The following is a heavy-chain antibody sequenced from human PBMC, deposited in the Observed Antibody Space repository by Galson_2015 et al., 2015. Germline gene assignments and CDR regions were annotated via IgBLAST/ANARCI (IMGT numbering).Heavy chain of an antibody. CDR1: GFTFSSYD. D-gene: IGHD2-15*01. J-gene: IGHJ4*02. Sequence: SLRLSCAASGFTFSSYDMNWVRQAPGKELEWVSSISSSSSYIYYADSVKGRFTISRDNAKNSLYLQMNSLRAEDTAVYYCARDQDCSGGSCPYDYWGQGTLVTVSS. CDR3: ARDQDCSGGSCPYDY. CDR2: ISSSSSYI. V-gene: IGHV3-21*04.